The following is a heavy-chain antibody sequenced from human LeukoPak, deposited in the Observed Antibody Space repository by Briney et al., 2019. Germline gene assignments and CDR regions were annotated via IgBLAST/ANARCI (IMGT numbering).Heavy chain of an antibody. Sequence: GGSLRLSCAASGFTFSDYYMSWIRQAPGKGLEWVSYISSSGSTIYYADSVKGRFTISRDNAKNSLYLQMNSLRAEDMAVYYCARDGYNWNYCYYYYMDVWGKGTTVTVSS. CDR1: GFTFSDYY. V-gene: IGHV3-11*04. CDR3: ARDGYNWNYCYYYYMDV. CDR2: ISSSGSTI. D-gene: IGHD1-20*01. J-gene: IGHJ6*03.